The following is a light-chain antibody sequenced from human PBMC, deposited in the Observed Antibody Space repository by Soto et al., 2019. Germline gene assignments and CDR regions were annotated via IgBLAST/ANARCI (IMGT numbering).Light chain of an antibody. V-gene: IGKV1-5*01. CDR1: QTINNW. Sequence: DIPMTQSPSTLSASVADRVTITCRASQTINNWLAWYQQKPGKAPKPLIYDPTTLESRGPARLSVSGSGTEFTLTISMLQPDDCATYYCQQYDGKSMYTLGQGTKLEIK. CDR3: QQYDGKSMYT. J-gene: IGKJ2*01. CDR2: DPT.